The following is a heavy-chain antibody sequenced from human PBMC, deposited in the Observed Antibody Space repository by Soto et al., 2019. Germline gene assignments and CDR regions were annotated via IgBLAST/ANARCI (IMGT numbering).Heavy chain of an antibody. D-gene: IGHD3-10*01. V-gene: IGHV3-48*03. CDR3: ARELRTLDRGVTYSMDV. CDR2: ISSSGSIR. Sequence: EVQLVESGGGLVQPGGSLRLSCAVSGFTYGAYEMNWVRQTPGKGLEWVAYISSSGSIRYYADSVQGRFTISRDNANNSLFLQMNSLSAEDTAVYYCARELRTLDRGVTYSMDVWGQGTTVTVTS. CDR1: GFTYGAYE. J-gene: IGHJ6*02.